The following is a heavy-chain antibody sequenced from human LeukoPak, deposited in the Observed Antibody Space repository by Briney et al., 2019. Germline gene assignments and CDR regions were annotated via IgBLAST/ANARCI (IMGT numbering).Heavy chain of an antibody. CDR1: GFTFSTYG. J-gene: IGHJ4*02. D-gene: IGHD5/OR15-5a*01. CDR3: AKEGLRGSQYYFDY. CDR2: ISYAGSNK. Sequence: PGGSLRLSCAASGFTFSTYGMHWVRQAPGKGLEWVAYISYAGSNKYFADSVKGRFTIPRDNSKNTLYLQMNSLRADDTAVYYCAKEGLRGSQYYFDYWGQGTLVTVSS. V-gene: IGHV3-30*18.